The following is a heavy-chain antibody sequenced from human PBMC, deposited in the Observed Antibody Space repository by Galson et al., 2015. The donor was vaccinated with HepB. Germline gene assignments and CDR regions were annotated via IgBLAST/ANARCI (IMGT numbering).Heavy chain of an antibody. Sequence: QSGAEVKKPGASVKVSCKASGYTFTSYYMHWVRQAPGQRLEWMGWINAGNGNTKYSQKFQGRVTITRDTSASTAYMELSSLRSEDTAVYYCARVRVVPAAMFAFDIWGQGTMVTVSP. V-gene: IGHV1-3*01. J-gene: IGHJ3*02. D-gene: IGHD2-2*01. CDR3: ARVRVVPAAMFAFDI. CDR1: GYTFTSYY. CDR2: INAGNGNT.